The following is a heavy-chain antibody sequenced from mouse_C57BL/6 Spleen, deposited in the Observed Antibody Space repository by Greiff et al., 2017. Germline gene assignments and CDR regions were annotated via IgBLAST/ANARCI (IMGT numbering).Heavy chain of an antibody. Sequence: EVQGVESVAELVRPGASVKLSCTASGFNIKNTYMHWVKQRPEQGLEWIGRIDPANGNTKYAPKFQGKATITADTSSNTAYLQLSSLTSEDTAIYYCARLPTTVVYFDVWGTGTTVTVSS. CDR1: GFNIKNTY. D-gene: IGHD1-1*01. CDR2: IDPANGNT. V-gene: IGHV14-3*01. CDR3: ARLPTTVVYFDV. J-gene: IGHJ1*03.